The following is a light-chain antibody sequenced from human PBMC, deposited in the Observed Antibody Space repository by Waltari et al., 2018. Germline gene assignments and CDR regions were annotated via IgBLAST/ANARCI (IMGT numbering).Light chain of an antibody. CDR2: DTS. CDR3: QQRSNWPPKWT. Sequence: ELVLTQSPATVSLSPGEIASLSCRASQSVSNYLAWYQQKPGQAPRLLIYDTSNRATGVPARFRGSGSATEFTLTISNLEPEDVALYFCQQRSNWPPKWTFGQGTKVEIK. V-gene: IGKV3-11*01. J-gene: IGKJ1*01. CDR1: QSVSNY.